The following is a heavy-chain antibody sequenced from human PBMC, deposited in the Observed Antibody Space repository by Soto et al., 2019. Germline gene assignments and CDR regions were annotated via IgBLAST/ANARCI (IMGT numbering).Heavy chain of an antibody. D-gene: IGHD2-8*01. V-gene: IGHV4-38-2*01. CDR3: ARVYFSRGVVFDP. CDR1: GDSISRGYY. J-gene: IGHJ5*02. CDR2: IYHSGTT. Sequence: SETLSLTCAVSGDSISRGYYWAWIRQPPGKGLEYIGSIYHSGTTYYNPSLKSRVTISVDTSKNQFSLKLSSVTTADTAVYYCARVYFSRGVVFDPWGQGTLVTVSS.